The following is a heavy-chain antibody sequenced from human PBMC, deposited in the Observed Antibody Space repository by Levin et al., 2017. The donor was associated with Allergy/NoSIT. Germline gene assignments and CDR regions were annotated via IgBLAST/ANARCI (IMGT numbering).Heavy chain of an antibody. CDR2: ISTSDGVT. CDR1: GLTLSQYV. Sequence: RSGGSLKISCAASGLTLSQYVMNWVRQAPGKGLEWVSSISTSDGVTFYADSVKGRFTISSDNSKNTLHLQMNSLRNEDTAVYFCARRPTTAATWGAFDYWGQGTLVTVSS. D-gene: IGHD4-17*01. CDR3: ARRPTTAATWGAFDY. V-gene: IGHV3-23*01. J-gene: IGHJ4*02.